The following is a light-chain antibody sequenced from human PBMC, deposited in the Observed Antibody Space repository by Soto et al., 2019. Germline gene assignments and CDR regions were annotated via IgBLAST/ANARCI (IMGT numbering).Light chain of an antibody. CDR2: WAS. J-gene: IGKJ4*01. V-gene: IGKV4-1*01. Sequence: DIVMTQSPDSLAVSLGERATINCKSSQSVLSSSNNKNYLVWYQQKPGQSPKLLIYWASTRESGVPDRFSGSGSGTDFTLTISSLQAEDVAVYYCQQYYNTPLTFGGGTKVEIK. CDR3: QQYYNTPLT. CDR1: QSVLSSSNNKNY.